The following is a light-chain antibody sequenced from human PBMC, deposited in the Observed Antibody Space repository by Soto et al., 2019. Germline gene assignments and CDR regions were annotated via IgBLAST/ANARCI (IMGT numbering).Light chain of an antibody. CDR2: DAS. Sequence: DIQITQSPSTLSASVGDRVTISCRASQSISSWLAWYQQKPGKAPKLLIYDASSLESGVPSRFSGSGSGTEFTLTISSLQPDDFATYYCQQYNSYPWTFGQGTKVEFK. V-gene: IGKV1-5*01. CDR1: QSISSW. J-gene: IGKJ1*01. CDR3: QQYNSYPWT.